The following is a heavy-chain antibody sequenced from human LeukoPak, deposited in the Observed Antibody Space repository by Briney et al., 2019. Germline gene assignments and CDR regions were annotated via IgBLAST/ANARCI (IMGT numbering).Heavy chain of an antibody. CDR1: GYTFTSYG. CDR3: ARAESDGVNIVVVPAAILPPLWAFDI. Sequence: GASVKVSCKASGYTFTSYGISWVRQAPGQGLEWMGWISAYNGNTNYAQKLQGRATMTTDTSTSTAYMELRSLRSDDTAVYYCARAESDGVNIVVVPAAILPPLWAFDIWGQGTMVTVSS. V-gene: IGHV1-18*01. D-gene: IGHD2-2*02. CDR2: ISAYNGNT. J-gene: IGHJ3*02.